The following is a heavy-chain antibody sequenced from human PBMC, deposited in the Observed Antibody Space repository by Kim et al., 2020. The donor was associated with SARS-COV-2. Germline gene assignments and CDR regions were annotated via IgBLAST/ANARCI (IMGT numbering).Heavy chain of an antibody. Sequence: SVKVSCKASGFTFTSSAMQWVRQARGQRLEWIGWIVVGSGNTNYAQKFQERVTITRDMSTSTAYMELSSLRSEDTAVYYCAAEPSAPYGGNSWVAFDIWGQGTMVTVSS. D-gene: IGHD2-21*02. J-gene: IGHJ3*02. CDR2: IVVGSGNT. V-gene: IGHV1-58*02. CDR3: AAEPSAPYGGNSWVAFDI. CDR1: GFTFTSSA.